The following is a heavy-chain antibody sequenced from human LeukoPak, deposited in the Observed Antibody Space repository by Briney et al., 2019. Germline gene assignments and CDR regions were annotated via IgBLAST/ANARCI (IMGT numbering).Heavy chain of an antibody. CDR1: GGSFSVYY. CDR2: INHSGST. CDR3: ARAGVVWFDP. Sequence: SETLSLTCAVYGGSFSVYYGSWIRQPPGKGLEWMGEINHSGSTNYNPSLKSRVTISVDTPKNQFSLMLSSEPAAEPAVYYCARAGVVWFDPWGQGTLVTVSS. V-gene: IGHV4-34*01. J-gene: IGHJ5*02. D-gene: IGHD3-3*01.